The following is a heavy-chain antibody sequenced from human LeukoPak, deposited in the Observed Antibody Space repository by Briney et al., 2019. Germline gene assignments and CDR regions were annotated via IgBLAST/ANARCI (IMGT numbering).Heavy chain of an antibody. V-gene: IGHV4-34*01. CDR2: INHSGST. CDR3: ARGRGYCSSTSCYINRFDY. CDR1: GGSFSGYY. Sequence: NPSETLSLTCAVYGGSFSGYYWSWIRQPPGKGLEWTGEINHSGSTNYNPSLKSRVTISVDTSKNQFSLKLSSVTAADTAVYYCARGRGYCSSTSCYINRFDYWGQGTLVTVSS. D-gene: IGHD2-2*02. J-gene: IGHJ4*02.